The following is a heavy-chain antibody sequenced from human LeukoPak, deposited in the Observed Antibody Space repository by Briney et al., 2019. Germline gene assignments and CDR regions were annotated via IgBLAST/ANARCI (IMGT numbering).Heavy chain of an antibody. D-gene: IGHD2-15*01. CDR2: LHRRASA. Sequence: MPSETLSLTCSVSGASISGFYWSWLRQAPGKGLEWIGFLHRRASATYNPSLESRVTTSMDTSKNQFSLKLYYVTAADTAVYYCARHYDGGPKLRVDYWGQGALVTVS. J-gene: IGHJ4*02. CDR1: GASISGFY. V-gene: IGHV4-59*08. CDR3: ARHYDGGPKLRVDY.